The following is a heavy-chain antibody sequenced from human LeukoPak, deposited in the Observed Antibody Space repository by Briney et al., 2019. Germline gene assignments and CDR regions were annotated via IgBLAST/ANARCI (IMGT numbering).Heavy chain of an antibody. D-gene: IGHD5-24*01. V-gene: IGHV3-9*01. CDR2: ISWNSGSM. CDR1: GFTFDDYA. CDR3: AKGYYNYV. J-gene: IGHJ4*02. Sequence: PGGSLRLSCAASGFTFDDYAMHWVRQAPGKGLEWVSGISWNSGSMDYADSVKGRFTISRDNAKNSLYLQMNSLRIEDTALYYCAKGYYNYVWGQGTLVTVSS.